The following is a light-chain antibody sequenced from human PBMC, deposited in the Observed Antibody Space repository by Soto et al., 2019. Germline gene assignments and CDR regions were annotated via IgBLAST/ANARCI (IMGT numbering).Light chain of an antibody. J-gene: IGKJ4*01. CDR1: QSVSSY. Sequence: EIVVTQSPATLSLSPGERATLSCRASQSVSSYLAWYQQKPGQAPRLLIYDASNSATGIPARFSGSGSGTDFTLTISSLEPEDFAVYYCQQRSNWPLTFGGGTKVEIK. V-gene: IGKV3-11*01. CDR3: QQRSNWPLT. CDR2: DAS.